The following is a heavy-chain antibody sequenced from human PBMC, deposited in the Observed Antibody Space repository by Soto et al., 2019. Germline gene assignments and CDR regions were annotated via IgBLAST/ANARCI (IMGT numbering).Heavy chain of an antibody. CDR2: ISTSGDST. CDR1: GRTFSSYA. J-gene: IGHJ4*02. V-gene: IGHV3-23*01. D-gene: IGHD1-1*01. Sequence: VQVLDSGGALVQPGGSLRLSCAASGRTFSSYAMSWVRQTPGKGLEWVSSISTSGDSTYYADSVKGRFTISRDNSKNTLYLEMNSLGAEDTAVYYCAKSKTVVPLFDYWEQGTLVTVSS. CDR3: AKSKTVVPLFDY.